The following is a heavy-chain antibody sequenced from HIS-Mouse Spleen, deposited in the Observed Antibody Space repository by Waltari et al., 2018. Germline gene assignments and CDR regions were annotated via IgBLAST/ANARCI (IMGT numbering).Heavy chain of an antibody. D-gene: IGHD3-3*01. Sequence: QLQLQESGPGLVKPSETLSLTCTVSGGSISSSSYYWGWIRQPPGKGLEWIGSIYYSGSTYYNPYLKSRVTISVDTSKNQFSLKLSSVTAADTAVYYCARSPYYDFWSGYSDNWFDPWGQGTLVTVSS. CDR2: IYYSGST. V-gene: IGHV4-39*07. CDR1: GGSISSSSYY. J-gene: IGHJ5*02. CDR3: ARSPYYDFWSGYSDNWFDP.